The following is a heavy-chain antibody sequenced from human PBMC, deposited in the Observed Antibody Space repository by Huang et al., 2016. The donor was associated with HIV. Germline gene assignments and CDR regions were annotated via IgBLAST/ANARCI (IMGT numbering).Heavy chain of an antibody. V-gene: IGHV7-4-1*02. J-gene: IGHJ4*02. D-gene: IGHD3-3*01. CDR1: GYTFTSYA. Sequence: QVQLVQSGSELKKPGASVKVSCKASGYTFTSYAMNWVRQAPGQGLEWMGWINPTTWNPTEAQGLTGRFVFSLGTSVSTAYLQISSLKAEDTAVYYCASSPREVFGVFDYWGQGTLVTVSS. CDR2: INPTTWNP. CDR3: ASSPREVFGVFDY.